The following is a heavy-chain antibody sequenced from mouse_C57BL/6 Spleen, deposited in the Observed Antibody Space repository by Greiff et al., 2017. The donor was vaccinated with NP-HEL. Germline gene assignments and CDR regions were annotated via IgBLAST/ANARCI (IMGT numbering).Heavy chain of an antibody. Sequence: QVQLQQPGAELVRPGTSVKLSCKASGYTFTSYWMHWVKQRPGQGLEWIGVIDPSDSYTNYNQKFKGKATLTVDTSSSTAYMQLSSLTSEDSAVYYCARGITTTVEGRYAMDYWGQGTSVTVSS. CDR3: ARGITTTVEGRYAMDY. D-gene: IGHD1-1*01. CDR1: GYTFTSYW. V-gene: IGHV1-59*01. CDR2: IDPSDSYT. J-gene: IGHJ4*01.